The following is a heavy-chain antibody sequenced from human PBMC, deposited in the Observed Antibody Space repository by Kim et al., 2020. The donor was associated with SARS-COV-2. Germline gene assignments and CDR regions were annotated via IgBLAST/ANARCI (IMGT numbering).Heavy chain of an antibody. J-gene: IGHJ4*02. D-gene: IGHD3-22*01. CDR3: ARQWYYYDSSGYYGYDYFDY. CDR2: ISGSGGST. Sequence: GGSLRLSCAASGFTFSSYAMSWVRQAPGKGLEWVSAISGSGGSTYHADSVKGRFTISRDNSKNTLYLQMNSLRAEDTAVYYCARQWYYYDSSGYYGYDYFDYWGQGTLVTVSS. CDR1: GFTFSSYA. V-gene: IGHV3-23*01.